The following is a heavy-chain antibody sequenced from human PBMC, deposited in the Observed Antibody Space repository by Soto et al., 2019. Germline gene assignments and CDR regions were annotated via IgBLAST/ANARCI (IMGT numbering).Heavy chain of an antibody. CDR3: AKDPSDYGDYGGQRGNYYYYYMDV. J-gene: IGHJ6*03. D-gene: IGHD4-17*01. CDR1: GFTFSSYA. Sequence: EVQLLESGGGLVQPGGSLRLSCAASGFTFSSYAMSWVRQAPGKGLEWVSAISGSGGSTYYADSVKGRFTISRDNSKNTLYLQMNSLRAEDTAVYYCAKDPSDYGDYGGQRGNYYYYYMDVWGKGTTVTVSS. CDR2: ISGSGGST. V-gene: IGHV3-23*01.